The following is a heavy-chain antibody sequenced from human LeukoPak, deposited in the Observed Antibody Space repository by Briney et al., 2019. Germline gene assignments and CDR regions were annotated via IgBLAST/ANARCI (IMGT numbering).Heavy chain of an antibody. J-gene: IGHJ6*02. CDR1: GFTVSSNY. D-gene: IGHD1-26*01. CDR3: VKESGFYGMDV. Sequence: GGSLRLSCAAAGFTVSSNYMGWVRQAPGKGLEWVSVIYSGGSTYYADSVKGRFTISRDNSKNTLHLQMNSLRGEDTAIYYCVKESGFYGMDVWGQGTTVTVSS. V-gene: IGHV3-66*01. CDR2: IYSGGST.